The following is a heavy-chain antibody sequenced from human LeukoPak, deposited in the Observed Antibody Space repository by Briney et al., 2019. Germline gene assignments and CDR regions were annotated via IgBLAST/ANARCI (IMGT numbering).Heavy chain of an antibody. D-gene: IGHD3-9*01. CDR2: INAGNGNT. CDR1: GYTFTSYA. J-gene: IGHJ5*02. Sequence: GASVKVSCKASGYTFTSYAMHWVRQAPGQRLEWMGWINAGNGNTKYSQEFQGRVTITRDTSASTAYMELSSLRSEDMAVYYCARVGMYYDILTGYSPTNWFDPWGQGTLVTVSS. V-gene: IGHV1-3*03. CDR3: ARVGMYYDILTGYSPTNWFDP.